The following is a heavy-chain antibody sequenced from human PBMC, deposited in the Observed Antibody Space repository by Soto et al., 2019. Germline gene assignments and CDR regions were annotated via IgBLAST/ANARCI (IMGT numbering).Heavy chain of an antibody. J-gene: IGHJ6*04. CDR3: ARMGSQRYYYYGMAV. V-gene: IGHV3-21*01. CDR2: ISSSSSYI. CDR1: GFTFSSYS. D-gene: IGHD3-10*01. Sequence: PGGSLRLSCAASGFTFSSYSMNWVRQAPGKGLEWVSSISSSSSYIYYADSVKGRFTISRDNAKNSLYLQMNSLRAEDTAVYYCARMGSQRYYYYGMAVWGKGTLSTVAS.